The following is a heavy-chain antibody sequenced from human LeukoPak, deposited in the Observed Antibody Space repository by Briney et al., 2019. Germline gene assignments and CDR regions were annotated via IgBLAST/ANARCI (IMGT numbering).Heavy chain of an antibody. CDR1: GYTFTSYY. D-gene: IGHD1-26*01. Sequence: GASVKVSCKASGYTFTSYYMHWVRQAPGQGLEWMGWMNPNSGNTGYAQKFQGRVTMTRNTSISTVYMELSSLRSEDTAVYYCARGKWELPVPRAFDIWGQGTMVTVSS. V-gene: IGHV1-8*02. J-gene: IGHJ3*02. CDR2: MNPNSGNT. CDR3: ARGKWELPVPRAFDI.